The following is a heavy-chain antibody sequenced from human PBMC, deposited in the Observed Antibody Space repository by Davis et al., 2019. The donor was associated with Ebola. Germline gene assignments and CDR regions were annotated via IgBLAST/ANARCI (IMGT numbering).Heavy chain of an antibody. CDR1: GYNFPSYW. CDR3: ARRVRSGDPGMDV. J-gene: IGHJ6*02. Sequence: PGGSLRLSCKGSGYNFPSYWTAWVRQMPGKGLEWMGSFYPADSSTRYSPSFQGQVTTSADKSIRTAYLEWSSLKASDTAMYFCARRVRSGDPGMDVWGQGTTVTVSS. D-gene: IGHD6-19*01. CDR2: FYPADSST. V-gene: IGHV5-51*01.